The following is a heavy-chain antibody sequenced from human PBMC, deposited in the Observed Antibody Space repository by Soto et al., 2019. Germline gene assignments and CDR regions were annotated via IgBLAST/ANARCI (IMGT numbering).Heavy chain of an antibody. CDR3: AKGGATYGLLTHDY. J-gene: IGHJ4*02. CDR2: LTGSSGVT. CDR1: GFTLSNNR. D-gene: IGHD3-9*01. V-gene: IGHV3-23*04. Sequence: EVRLVETGGGLIQPGGSLRLSCVVSGFTLSNNRMTWVRQVPGQGLEWVSTLTGSSGVTYYADSVKGRFAISRDNSRNTLSLEMNSLTAEDTAVYYCAKGGATYGLLTHDYWGQGTRVTVSS.